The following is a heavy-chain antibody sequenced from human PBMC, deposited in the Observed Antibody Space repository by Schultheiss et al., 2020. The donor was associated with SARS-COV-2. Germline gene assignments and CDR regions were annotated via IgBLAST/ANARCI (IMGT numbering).Heavy chain of an antibody. D-gene: IGHD3-3*01. V-gene: IGHV3-48*03. CDR1: GFTFANYE. J-gene: IGHJ6*03. CDR3: ARDRYYDFWSGYLIADYYYYMDV. CDR2: ISSSGGRI. Sequence: GESLKISCAASGFTFANYEMNWVRQAPGKGLEWVSYISSSGGRIYYADSVKGRFTISRDNAKNSLYLQMNSLRAEDTAVYYCARDRYYDFWSGYLIADYYYYMDVWGKGTTVTVSS.